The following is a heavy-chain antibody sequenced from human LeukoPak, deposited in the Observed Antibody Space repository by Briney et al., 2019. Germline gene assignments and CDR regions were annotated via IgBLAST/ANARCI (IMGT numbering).Heavy chain of an antibody. J-gene: IGHJ4*02. D-gene: IGHD4-17*01. Sequence: RASETLSLTCTVSGGSISSYYWSWIRQPPGKGLEWIGYIYYGGSTNYNPSLKSRVTISVDTSKNQFSLKLSSVTAADTAVYYCARQRHDYGGYYFDYWGQGTLVTVSS. V-gene: IGHV4-59*08. CDR2: IYYGGST. CDR1: GGSISSYY. CDR3: ARQRHDYGGYYFDY.